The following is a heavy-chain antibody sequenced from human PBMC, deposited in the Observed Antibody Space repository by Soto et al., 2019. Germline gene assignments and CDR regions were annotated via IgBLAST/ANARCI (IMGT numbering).Heavy chain of an antibody. CDR1: GGSISSYY. CDR2: IHYSGST. J-gene: IGHJ5*02. V-gene: IGHV4-59*01. D-gene: IGHD6-25*01. CDR3: ARPHGGSSGWDNWFDP. Sequence: QVQLQESGPGLVKPSETLSLTCTVSGGSISSYYWSWIRQPPGKGLEWIGYIHYSGSTNYNPSLKSRVTIPVDTSKNQFSLKLNSVTAADTAVYYCARPHGGSSGWDNWFDPWGQGTLVTVSS.